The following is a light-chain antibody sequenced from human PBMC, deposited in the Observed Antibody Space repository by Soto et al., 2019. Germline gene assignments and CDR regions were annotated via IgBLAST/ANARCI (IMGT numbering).Light chain of an antibody. CDR3: QHYGSSLSIT. CDR2: GAS. Sequence: ESVLTQSPGSLSLSPGERATLSCRASQSVSSNYLAWYQHKPGQAPRLLIYGASSRATGIPDRFSGSGSGRDFTLIIIILEPEYGAVDYCQHYGSSLSITFGQGKRLEIK. CDR1: QSVSSNY. J-gene: IGKJ5*01. V-gene: IGKV3-20*01.